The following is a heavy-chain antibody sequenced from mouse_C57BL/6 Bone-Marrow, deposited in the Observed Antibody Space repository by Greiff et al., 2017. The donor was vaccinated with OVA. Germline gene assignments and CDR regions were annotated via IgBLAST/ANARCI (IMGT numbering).Heavy chain of an antibody. CDR2: IDPSDSYT. Sequence: VQLQQPGAELVKPGASVKLSCKASGYTFTSYWMQWVKQRPGQGLEWIGEIDPSDSYTNYNQKFKGKATLTVDTSSSTDYMQLSSLTSEDSAVDYCARGETGTVAYWGKGTLVTVSA. V-gene: IGHV1-50*01. J-gene: IGHJ3*01. CDR3: ARGETGTVAY. D-gene: IGHD4-1*01. CDR1: GYTFTSYW.